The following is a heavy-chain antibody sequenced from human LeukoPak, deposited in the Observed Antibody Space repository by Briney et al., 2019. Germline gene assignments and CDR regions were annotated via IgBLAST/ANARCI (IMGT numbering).Heavy chain of an antibody. Sequence: PGGSLRLSCAASGFTFSSYWMSWVRQAPGKGLEWVANIKQDGSEKYYVDSVKGRFTISRDNAKNSLYLQMNSLRAEDTAVYYCAREFVDTAMASAHDYWGQETLVTVSS. J-gene: IGHJ4*02. CDR3: AREFVDTAMASAHDY. V-gene: IGHV3-7*01. CDR2: IKQDGSEK. CDR1: GFTFSSYW. D-gene: IGHD5-18*01.